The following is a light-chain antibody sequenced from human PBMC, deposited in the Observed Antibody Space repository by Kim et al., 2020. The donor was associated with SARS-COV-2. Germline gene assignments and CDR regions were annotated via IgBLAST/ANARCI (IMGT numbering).Light chain of an antibody. CDR3: QQFDTLPLT. CDR1: HDISNY. CDR2: DTS. V-gene: IGKV1-33*01. Sequence: DIQMTQSPSSLSASVGDRVTITCQASHDISNYLNWYQQKPGKAPKLVIYDTSNLETGVPSRFSGSGSGTDFIFTISSLQPEDIATYYCQQFDTLPLTFGGGTKVDI. J-gene: IGKJ4*01.